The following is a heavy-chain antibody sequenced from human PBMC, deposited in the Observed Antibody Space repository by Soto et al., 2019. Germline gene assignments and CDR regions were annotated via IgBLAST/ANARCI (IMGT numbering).Heavy chain of an antibody. V-gene: IGHV1-69*01. D-gene: IGHD3-3*01. CDR2: IIPIFGTA. CDR3: ASPTIFGVVTGDYYYYGMDV. J-gene: IGHJ6*02. Sequence: QVQLVQSGAEVKKPGSSVKVSCKASGGTFSSYAISWVRQAPGQGLEWMGGIIPIFGTANYAQKFQGRVTITADESTSTAYMELSSRRSEDTAVYYCASPTIFGVVTGDYYYYGMDVWGPGTTVTVSS. CDR1: GGTFSSYA.